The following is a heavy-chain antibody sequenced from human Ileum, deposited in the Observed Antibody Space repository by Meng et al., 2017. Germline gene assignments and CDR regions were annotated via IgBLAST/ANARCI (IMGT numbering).Heavy chain of an antibody. CDR3: VRGLLVPNAIRTEYFPL. CDR2: INHGGST. J-gene: IGHJ1*01. Sequence: QAQLQQWGAGRLKPSEALSPRCAVYGGAFDGYYWTWIRQSPGKGLEWIGEINHGGSTNFNPSLKSRVTMSVDTSKKQFSLNLTSVTAADTAMYYCVRGLLVPNAIRTEYFPLWGQGTLVTVSS. D-gene: IGHD2-2*02. CDR1: GGAFDGYY. V-gene: IGHV4-34*01.